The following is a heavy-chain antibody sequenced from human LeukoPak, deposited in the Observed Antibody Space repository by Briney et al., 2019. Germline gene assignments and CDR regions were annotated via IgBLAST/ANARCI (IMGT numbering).Heavy chain of an antibody. D-gene: IGHD1-7*01. CDR2: INSDGSST. CDR3: PRYNWNSAPFDY. Sequence: PGGSPRLSCAASGFTFSTYWMHWVRQAPGKGLVWVSRINSDGSSTSYADSVKGRFTISRDNAKNTLYLQMNSLRAEDTAVYYCPRYNWNSAPFDYWGQGTLVTVSS. J-gene: IGHJ4*02. CDR1: GFTFSTYW. V-gene: IGHV3-74*01.